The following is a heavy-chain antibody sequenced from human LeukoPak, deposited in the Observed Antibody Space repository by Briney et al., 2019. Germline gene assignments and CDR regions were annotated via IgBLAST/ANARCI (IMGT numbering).Heavy chain of an antibody. J-gene: IGHJ6*03. D-gene: IGHD2-15*01. V-gene: IGHV4-59*01. CDR3: ARGSLYYYVDV. CDR2: IYPNGAT. CDR1: GGSIINNY. Sequence: SETLSLTCTVSGGSIINNYWKWIRQSPGKGLEWIGYIYPNGATNYNPSLKSPVTISLDTSKSQFSLKLISVTAADTAIYYCARGSLYYYVDVWGKGTTVTVSS.